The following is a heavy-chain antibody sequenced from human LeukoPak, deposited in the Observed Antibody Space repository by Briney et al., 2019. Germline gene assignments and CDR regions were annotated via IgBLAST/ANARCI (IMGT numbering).Heavy chain of an antibody. J-gene: IGHJ2*01. CDR1: GFTFDDYA. V-gene: IGHV3-9*03. CDR3: AKDMLKYSSSQRSTFFDL. D-gene: IGHD6-13*01. Sequence: GGSLRLSCAASGFTFDDYAMHWVRQAPGKGLEWVSGISWNSGSIGYADSVKGRFTISRDNAKNSLYLQMNSLRAEDMALYYCAKDMLKYSSSQRSTFFDLWGRGTLVTVSS. CDR2: ISWNSGSI.